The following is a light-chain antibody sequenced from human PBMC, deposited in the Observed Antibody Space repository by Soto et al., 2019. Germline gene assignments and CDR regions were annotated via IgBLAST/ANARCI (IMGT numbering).Light chain of an antibody. CDR3: QQYNDWPRT. CDR2: GAS. Sequence: EIVLTQSPATLSLSPGERATLSCRASQSVSSNLAWYQQKPGQAPRVLIYGASTRATGIPARFIGSGSGTEFTLTISSLQSEDFAVYYCQQYNDWPRTFGQGTKVDI. J-gene: IGKJ1*01. V-gene: IGKV3-15*01. CDR1: QSVSSN.